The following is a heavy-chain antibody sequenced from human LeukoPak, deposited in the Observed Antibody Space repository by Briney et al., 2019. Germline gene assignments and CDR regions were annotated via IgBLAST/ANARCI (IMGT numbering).Heavy chain of an antibody. V-gene: IGHV4-39*01. J-gene: IGHJ4*02. D-gene: IGHD6-13*01. CDR1: GGSISSSSYY. Sequence: SETLSLTCTVSGGSISSSSYYWGWIRQPPGKGLEWIGRIYYSGSTYYNPSLKSRVTISVDTSKNQFPLKLSSVTAAETAVYYCARHLSSGSSWYNDYWGQGTLVTVSS. CDR2: IYYSGST. CDR3: ARHLSSGSSWYNDY.